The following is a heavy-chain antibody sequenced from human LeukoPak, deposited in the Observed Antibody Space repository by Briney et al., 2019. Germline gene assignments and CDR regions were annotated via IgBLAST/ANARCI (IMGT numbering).Heavy chain of an antibody. J-gene: IGHJ6*04. CDR2: IYYSGST. Sequence: PSETLSLTCTVSGGSISSYYWSWIRQPPGKGLEWIGYIYYSGSTNYNPSLKSRVTISVDTSKNQFSLKLSSVTAADTAVYYCARVNDYVWGMGYYYYGMDVWGKGTTVTVSS. CDR3: ARVNDYVWGMGYYYYGMDV. V-gene: IGHV4-59*01. CDR1: GGSISSYY. D-gene: IGHD3-16*01.